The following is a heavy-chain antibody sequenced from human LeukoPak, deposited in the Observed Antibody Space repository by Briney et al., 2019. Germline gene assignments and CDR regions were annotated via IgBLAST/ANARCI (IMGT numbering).Heavy chain of an antibody. CDR2: INHSGST. V-gene: IGHV4-34*01. CDR1: GGSFSGYY. Sequence: PSETLSLTCAVYGGSFSGYYWSWIRQPPGKGPEWIGEINHSGSTNYNPSLKSRVTISVDTSKNQFSLKLSSVTAADTAVYYCARGRTAQPGYNWFDPWGQGTLVTVSS. J-gene: IGHJ5*02. CDR3: ARGRTAQPGYNWFDP. D-gene: IGHD1-14*01.